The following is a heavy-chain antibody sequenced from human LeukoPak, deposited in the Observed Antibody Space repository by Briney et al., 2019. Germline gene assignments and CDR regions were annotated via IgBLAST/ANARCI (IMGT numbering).Heavy chain of an antibody. CDR2: INPNSGGT. J-gene: IGHJ4*02. Sequence: ASVKVSCKASGYTFTGYCMHWVRQAPGQGLEWMGWINPNSGGTNYAQKFQGRVTMTRDTSISTAYMELSRLRSDDTAVYYCARVRTVVVPAADNFDYWGQGTLVTVSS. CDR3: ARVRTVVVPAADNFDY. D-gene: IGHD2-2*01. CDR1: GYTFTGYC. V-gene: IGHV1-2*02.